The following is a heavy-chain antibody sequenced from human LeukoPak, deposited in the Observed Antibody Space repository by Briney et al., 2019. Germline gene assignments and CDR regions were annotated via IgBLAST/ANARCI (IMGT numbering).Heavy chain of an antibody. D-gene: IGHD6-19*01. CDR3: ARGRQWPLLIDY. J-gene: IGHJ4*02. CDR1: GGSISSYY. CDR2: IYYSGST. V-gene: IGHV4-59*08. Sequence: SSETLSLTCTVSGGSISSYYWSWIRQPPGKGLEWIGYIYYSGSTNYNPSLKSRVTISVDTSKNQFSLKLSSVTAADTAVYYCARGRQWPLLIDYWGQGTLVTVSS.